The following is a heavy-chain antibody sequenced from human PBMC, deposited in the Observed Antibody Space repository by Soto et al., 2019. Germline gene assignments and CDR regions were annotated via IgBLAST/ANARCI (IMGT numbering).Heavy chain of an antibody. V-gene: IGHV1-46*01. Sequence: ASVKVSCKASGYTFTSYYMHWVRQAPGQGLEWMGIINPSGGSTSYAQKFQGRVTMTRDTSTSTVYMELSSLRSEDTAVYYCARGWRHCSGGSCYSTLLYYFDYWGQGTLVTVSS. CDR3: ARGWRHCSGGSCYSTLLYYFDY. J-gene: IGHJ4*02. CDR1: GYTFTSYY. D-gene: IGHD2-15*01. CDR2: INPSGGST.